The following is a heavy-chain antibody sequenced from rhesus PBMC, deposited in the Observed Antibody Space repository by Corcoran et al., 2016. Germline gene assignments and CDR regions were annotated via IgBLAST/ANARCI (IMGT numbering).Heavy chain of an antibody. D-gene: IGHD4-29*01. CDR1: GASISSYW. Sequence: QVQLQESGPGLVKPSETLSLTCAVSGASISSYWWSWIRQPPGKGLEWIGEINGNSGNTSSHPSLKSRVTISKDASKNQFSLKLSSVTAADTAVYYCARAHGSSYEYMSHWGQGVLVTVSS. V-gene: IGHV4-80*01. CDR3: ARAHGSSYEYMSH. J-gene: IGHJ4*01. CDR2: INGNSGNT.